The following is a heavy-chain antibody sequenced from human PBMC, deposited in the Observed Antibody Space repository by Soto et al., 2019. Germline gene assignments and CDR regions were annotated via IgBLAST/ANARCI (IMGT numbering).Heavy chain of an antibody. CDR1: GFTFSSYS. V-gene: IGHV3-21*01. Sequence: GGSLRLSCAASGFTFSSYSMNWVRQAPGKGLEWVSSISSSSYIYYADSVKGRFTISRDNAKNSLYLQMNSLRAEDTAVYYCARGSHSSSWWSDGMDVWGQGTTVTVSS. CDR3: ARGSHSSSWWSDGMDV. D-gene: IGHD6-13*01. CDR2: ISSSSYI. J-gene: IGHJ6*02.